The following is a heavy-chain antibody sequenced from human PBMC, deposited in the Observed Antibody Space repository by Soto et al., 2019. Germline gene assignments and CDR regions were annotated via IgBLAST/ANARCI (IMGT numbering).Heavy chain of an antibody. D-gene: IGHD3-22*01. V-gene: IGHV1-69*04. J-gene: IGHJ5*02. CDR3: ARDYYDSSGSMNWFDP. CDR1: GGTFSSYT. Sequence: SVKVSCKASGGTFSSYTISWVRQAPGQGLEWMGRIIPILGIANYAQKFQGRVTITADKSTSTAYMELSSLRSEDTAVYYCARDYYDSSGSMNWFDPWGQGTLVTVSS. CDR2: IIPILGIA.